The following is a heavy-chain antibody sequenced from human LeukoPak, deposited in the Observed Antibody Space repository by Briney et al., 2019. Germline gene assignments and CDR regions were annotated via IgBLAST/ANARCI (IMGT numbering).Heavy chain of an antibody. V-gene: IGHV4-61*02. J-gene: IGHJ4*02. CDR1: GGSISSGNYY. CDR3: ARGGLDWTYSFDY. CDR2: IYTSGTT. D-gene: IGHD1-7*01. Sequence: PSGTLSLTCTVSGGSISSGNYYWSWIRQPAGKGLEWIGRIYTSGTTNYNPSLKSRVTISVDTSKNQFSLQLSSVTAADTAVYYCARGGLDWTYSFDYWGQGTLVTVSS.